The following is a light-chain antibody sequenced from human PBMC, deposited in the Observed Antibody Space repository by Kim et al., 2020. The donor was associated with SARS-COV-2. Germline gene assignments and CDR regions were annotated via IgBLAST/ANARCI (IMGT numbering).Light chain of an antibody. V-gene: IGLV2-8*01. CDR3: GSYGGSNNLV. CDR2: EVN. CDR1: SRDVGGYKY. Sequence: GQSVTIACPGTSRDVGGYKYVSWYQQHPGKAPKLMIYEVNKRPSGVPNRFSGSKSGNTAFLTVSGLQAEDEADYYCGSYGGSNNLVFGGGTKVTVL. J-gene: IGLJ3*02.